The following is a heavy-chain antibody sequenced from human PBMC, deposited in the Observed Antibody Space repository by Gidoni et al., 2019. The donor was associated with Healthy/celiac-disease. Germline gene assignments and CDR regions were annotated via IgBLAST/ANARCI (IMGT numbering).Heavy chain of an antibody. CDR3: ARDFISPYGEGYYYYYGMDV. V-gene: IGHV3-33*01. CDR2: IWYDGSNK. D-gene: IGHD4-17*01. CDR1: GFTFSTHG. Sequence: QVQLVESGGGVVQPGRSLRLSCAASGFTFSTHGMHWVRQAPGKGLEWVAVIWYDGSNKYYADSVKGRFTISRDNSKNTLYLQMNSLRAEDTAVYYCARDFISPYGEGYYYYYGMDVWGQGTTVTVSS. J-gene: IGHJ6*02.